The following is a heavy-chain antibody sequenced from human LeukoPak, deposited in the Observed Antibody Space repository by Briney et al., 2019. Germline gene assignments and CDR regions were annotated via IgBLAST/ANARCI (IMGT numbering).Heavy chain of an antibody. CDR2: INHSGST. CDR3: ARRRAIVATIDLHLDY. CDR1: GGSFSGYY. J-gene: IGHJ4*02. D-gene: IGHD5-12*01. Sequence: PSETLSLTCAVYGGSFSGYYWSWIRQPPGKGLEWIGEINHSGSTNYNPSLKSRVTISVDTSKNQFSLKLSSVTAADTAVYYCARRRAIVATIDLHLDYWGQGTLVTVSS. V-gene: IGHV4-34*01.